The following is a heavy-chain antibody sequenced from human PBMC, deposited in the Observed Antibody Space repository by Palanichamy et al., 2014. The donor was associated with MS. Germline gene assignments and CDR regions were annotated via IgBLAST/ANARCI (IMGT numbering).Heavy chain of an antibody. V-gene: IGHV4-31*03. Sequence: QVQLQESGPGLVKPSQTLSLTCTVSGGSISSGGYYWSWIRQHPGKGLEWIGYIYYSGSTYYNPSLKSRVTISVDTSKNQFSLKLSSVTAADTAVYYCTGASRHCSSTSCPQTVWFDPWGQGTLVTVSS. CDR2: IYYSGST. D-gene: IGHD2-2*01. CDR1: GGSISSGGYY. CDR3: TGASRHCSSTSCPQTVWFDP. J-gene: IGHJ5*02.